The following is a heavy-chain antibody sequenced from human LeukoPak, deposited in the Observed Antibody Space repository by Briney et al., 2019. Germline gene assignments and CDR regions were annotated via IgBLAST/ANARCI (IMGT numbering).Heavy chain of an antibody. CDR1: GGSFSGYY. CDR2: INHSGST. D-gene: IGHD6-13*01. CDR3: ARDTGYSSSWYWTPFDY. J-gene: IGHJ4*02. Sequence: SETLSLTCAVYGGSFSGYYWSWIRQPPGKGLEWIGEINHSGSTNYNPSLKSRVTISVDTSRNQFSLKLSSVTAADTAVYYCARDTGYSSSWYWTPFDYWGQGTLVTVSS. V-gene: IGHV4-34*01.